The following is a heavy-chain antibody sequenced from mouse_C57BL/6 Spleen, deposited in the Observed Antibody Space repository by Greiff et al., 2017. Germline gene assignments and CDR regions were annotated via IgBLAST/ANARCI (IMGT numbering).Heavy chain of an antibody. CDR2: IYPGGGYT. Sequence: VQLQQSGAELVRPGTSVKMSCKASGYTFTNYWIGWAKQRPGHGLEWIGDIYPGGGYTNYNEKFKGKATLTADKSSSTAYMQFSSLTSEDSAIYYCAREGDYAMDYWGQGTSGTVSS. V-gene: IGHV1-63*01. CDR1: GYTFTNYW. J-gene: IGHJ4*01. CDR3: AREGDYAMDY.